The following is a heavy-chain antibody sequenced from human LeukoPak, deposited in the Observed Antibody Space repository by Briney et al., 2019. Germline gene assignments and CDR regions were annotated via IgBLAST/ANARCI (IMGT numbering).Heavy chain of an antibody. CDR1: GFTVSFYA. J-gene: IGHJ4*02. Sequence: GGSLRLSCAASGFTVSFYAMSWVRQAPGKGLEWVSAISGSGGSTYYADSVKGRFTISRDNSKNTLYLQMNSLRAEDTAVYYCAEDAVAGSAYWGQGTLVTVSS. D-gene: IGHD6-19*01. V-gene: IGHV3-23*01. CDR3: AEDAVAGSAY. CDR2: ISGSGGST.